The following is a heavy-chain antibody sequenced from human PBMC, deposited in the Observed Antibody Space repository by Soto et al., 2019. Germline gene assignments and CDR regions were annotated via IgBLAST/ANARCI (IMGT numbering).Heavy chain of an antibody. J-gene: IGHJ4*02. CDR1: GFIFSEHG. D-gene: IGHD1-1*01. CDR2: IDEDGSTT. Sequence: GGSLRLSCAVSGFIFSEHGMNWVRQAPGKGLEWVSSIDEDGSTTHYADSVKGRFTISRDNSKNTLYLQMDSLRAEDTALYYCARVLYGFSYGKCDYWGQGTLVTVSS. CDR3: ARVLYGFSYGKCDY. V-gene: IGHV3-23*01.